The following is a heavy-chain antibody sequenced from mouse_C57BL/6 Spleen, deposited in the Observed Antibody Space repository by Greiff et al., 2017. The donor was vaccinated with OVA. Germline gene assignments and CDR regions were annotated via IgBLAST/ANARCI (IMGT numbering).Heavy chain of an antibody. CDR3: ARDQDGYYG. CDR1: GYSITSGYY. Sequence: EVQVVESGPGLVKPSQSLSLTCSVTGYSITSGYYWNWIRQFPGNKLEWMGYISYDGSNNYNPSLKNRISITRDTSKNQFFLKLNSVTTEDTATYYCARDQDGYYGWGQGTTLTVSS. V-gene: IGHV3-6*01. J-gene: IGHJ2*01. CDR2: ISYDGSN. D-gene: IGHD2-3*01.